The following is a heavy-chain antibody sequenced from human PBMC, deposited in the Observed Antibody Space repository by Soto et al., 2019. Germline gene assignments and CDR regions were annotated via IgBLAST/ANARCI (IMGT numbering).Heavy chain of an antibody. J-gene: IGHJ6*02. Sequence: SETLSLTCTVSGGSISSGGYYWSWIRQHPGKGLEWIGYIYYSGSTYYNPSLKSRVTISVDTSKNQFSLKLSSVTAADTAVYYCASAATDYGGNHGYYYYGMDVWGQGTTVT. D-gene: IGHD4-17*01. CDR1: GGSISSGGYY. V-gene: IGHV4-31*03. CDR3: ASAATDYGGNHGYYYYGMDV. CDR2: IYYSGST.